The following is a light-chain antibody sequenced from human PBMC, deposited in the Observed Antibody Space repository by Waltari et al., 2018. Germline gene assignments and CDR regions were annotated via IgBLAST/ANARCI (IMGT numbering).Light chain of an antibody. CDR3: QQYYSIPYT. Sequence: DIVMTQSPDLLPVALGERATISCRSSQSGFHSSTYGNAIAWFQQRPGQPPKLLIYWTSTRESGVPDRFSGSGSGTDFTLTISSLQAEDVAVYYCQQYYSIPYTFGPGTKLEIK. CDR1: QSGFHSSTYGNA. J-gene: IGKJ2*01. CDR2: WTS. V-gene: IGKV4-1*01.